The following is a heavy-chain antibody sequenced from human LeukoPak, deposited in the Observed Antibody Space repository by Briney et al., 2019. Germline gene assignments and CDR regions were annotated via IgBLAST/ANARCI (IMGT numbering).Heavy chain of an antibody. CDR3: AKDRSSGWYANGFDY. Sequence: PGGSLRLSCAASGFTFSSYGMHWVRQAPGKGLEGVAFIRYDGSNKYYEDSVKGRFTISRDNSKNTLYLQMNSLRAEDTAVYYCAKDRSSGWYANGFDYWGQGTLVTVSS. CDR2: IRYDGSNK. D-gene: IGHD6-19*01. J-gene: IGHJ4*02. CDR1: GFTFSSYG. V-gene: IGHV3-30*02.